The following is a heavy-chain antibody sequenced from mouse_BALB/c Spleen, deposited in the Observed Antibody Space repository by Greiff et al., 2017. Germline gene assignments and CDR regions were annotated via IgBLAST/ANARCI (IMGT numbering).Heavy chain of an antibody. CDR1: GFSLTSYG. J-gene: IGHJ4*01. Sequence: VKLMESGPGLVQPSQSLSITCTVSGFSLTSYGVHWVRQSPGKGLEWLGVIWSGGSTDYNAAFISRLSISKDNSKSQVFFKMNSLQANDTAIYYCARTGYDVYAMDYWGQGTSVTVSS. CDR2: IWSGGST. CDR3: ARTGYDVYAMDY. D-gene: IGHD2-14*01. V-gene: IGHV2-2*02.